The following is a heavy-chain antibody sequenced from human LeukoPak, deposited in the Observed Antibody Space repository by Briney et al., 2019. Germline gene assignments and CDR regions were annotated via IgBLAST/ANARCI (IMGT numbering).Heavy chain of an antibody. V-gene: IGHV3-30*04. J-gene: IGHJ5*02. CDR3: ARGATNDFWSGYGWFDP. CDR1: EFTFSSYT. CDR2: ISSDGSNK. D-gene: IGHD3-3*01. Sequence: PGRSLRLSCAASEFTFSSYTIHWVRQAPGKGLEWVALISSDGSNKFYANSVKGRFTISRDNSKKTVYLQMNSLRGKDTAVYSCARGATNDFWSGYGWFDPWGQGTLVTVSS.